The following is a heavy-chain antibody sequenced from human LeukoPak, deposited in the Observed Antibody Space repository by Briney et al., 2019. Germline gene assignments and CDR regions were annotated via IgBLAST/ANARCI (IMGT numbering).Heavy chain of an antibody. Sequence: PGASLRLSCAASGFTFSSYAMSWVRQAPGKGREWVSAISGSGGSTYYADSVKGRFTISRDNSKNTLYLQMNSLRAEDTAVYYCAKVLGVPAAYLDYWGQGTLVTVSS. J-gene: IGHJ4*02. CDR3: AKVLGVPAAYLDY. D-gene: IGHD2-2*01. V-gene: IGHV3-23*01. CDR2: ISGSGGST. CDR1: GFTFSSYA.